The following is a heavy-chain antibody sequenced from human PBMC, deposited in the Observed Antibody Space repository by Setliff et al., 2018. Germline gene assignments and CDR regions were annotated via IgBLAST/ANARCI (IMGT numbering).Heavy chain of an antibody. CDR1: GFTFSDYA. CDR3: ARDYYDSSGYYPYYYYYYGMDV. D-gene: IGHD3-22*01. Sequence: GGSLRLSCAASGFTFSDYAMSWVRRAPGKGLAWVSGITGGGGSTYYADSVKGRFTISRDNAKNSLYLQMNSLRAEDTAVYYCARDYYDSSGYYPYYYYYYGMDVWGQGTTVTVSS. J-gene: IGHJ6*02. CDR2: ITGGGGST. V-gene: IGHV3-23*01.